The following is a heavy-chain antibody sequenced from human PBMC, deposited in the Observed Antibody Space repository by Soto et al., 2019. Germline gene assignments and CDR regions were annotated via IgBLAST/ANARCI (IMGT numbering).Heavy chain of an antibody. D-gene: IGHD2-8*01. CDR1: GDTFIANA. V-gene: IGHV1-69*13. J-gene: IGHJ4*02. CDR2: IIPVFGKP. Sequence: ASGKVSCKISGDTFIANALTWVRQAPGQGLEWRGGIIPVFGKPSYAKNFQGRVTITADKSTSTAYADESTSTAYMELSSLTSEDTAVYSCERVTLNGPRNYWGEGTLVTVSS. CDR3: ERVTLNGPRNY.